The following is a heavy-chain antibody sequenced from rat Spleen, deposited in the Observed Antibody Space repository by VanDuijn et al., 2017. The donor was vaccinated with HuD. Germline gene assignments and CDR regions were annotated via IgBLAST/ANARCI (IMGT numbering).Heavy chain of an antibody. CDR3: SRSYGITPFDY. CDR2: INNAGTT. CDR1: GYSITSSYR. D-gene: IGHD1-4*01. J-gene: IGHJ2*01. Sequence: EVQLQESGPGLVKPSQSLSLTCSVTGYSITSSYRWNWIRNFPGNKLEWMGYINNAGTTNYNPSLKSRISITRDTSKNQFFLQVNSVTTEDTATYYCSRSYGITPFDYWGQGVMVTVSS. V-gene: IGHV3-3*01.